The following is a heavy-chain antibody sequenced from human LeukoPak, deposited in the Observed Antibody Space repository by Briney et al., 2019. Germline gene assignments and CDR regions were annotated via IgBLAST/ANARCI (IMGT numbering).Heavy chain of an antibody. CDR3: AKSCNSGNCYYNY. CDR2: ISGSGSSA. CDR1: GFTFSNCA. Sequence: GGSLRLSCAASGFTFSNCAMSWVRQAPEKGLEWVSGISGSGSSAYYADSVKGRFTISRDNSENTLSLQMNSLRADDTAIYYCAKSCNSGNCYYNYWGQGTLVTVSS. J-gene: IGHJ4*02. V-gene: IGHV3-23*01. D-gene: IGHD2/OR15-2a*01.